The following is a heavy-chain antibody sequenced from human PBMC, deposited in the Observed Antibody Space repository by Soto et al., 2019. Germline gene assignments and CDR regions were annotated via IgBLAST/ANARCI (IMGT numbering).Heavy chain of an antibody. J-gene: IGHJ5*02. Sequence: GASVKVSCKASGGTFSSYAISWVRQAPGQGLEWMGGIIPIFGTANYAQKFQGRVTITADESTSTAYMELSSLRSEDTAVYYCARDLRDSSSSGPPYSPWFDPWGQGTLVTVSS. CDR1: GGTFSSYA. V-gene: IGHV1-69*13. CDR2: IIPIFGTA. CDR3: ARDLRDSSSSGPPYSPWFDP. D-gene: IGHD6-6*01.